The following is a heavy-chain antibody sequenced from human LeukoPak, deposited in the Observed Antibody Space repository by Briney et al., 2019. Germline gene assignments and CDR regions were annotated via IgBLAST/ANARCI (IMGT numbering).Heavy chain of an antibody. J-gene: IGHJ3*01. CDR1: GDSMSGFY. CDR2: MHYTGST. Sequence: SETLSLTCTVSGDSMSGFYWNWIRQPPGKGLEWIGYMHYTGSTNYNPSLKSRVTISIDTSKNQFSLKLSSVTASDTAVYYCARHQWVPAFDVWGQGTMVTVSS. V-gene: IGHV4-59*08. CDR3: ARHQWVPAFDV. D-gene: IGHD1-26*01.